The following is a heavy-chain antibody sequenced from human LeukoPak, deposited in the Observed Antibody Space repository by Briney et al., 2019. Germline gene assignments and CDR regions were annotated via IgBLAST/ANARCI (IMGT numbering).Heavy chain of an antibody. CDR2: ISSGSSYI. CDR3: AKEVDIVVVPAAIPGLLDY. CDR1: GFTFSSYS. V-gene: IGHV3-21*04. D-gene: IGHD2-2*03. Sequence: PGGSLRLSCAASGFTFSSYSMNWVRQAPGKGLEWVSSISSGSSYIYYADSVKGRFTISRDNAKNSLYLQMNSLRAEDTAVYYCAKEVDIVVVPAAIPGLLDYWGQGTLVTVSS. J-gene: IGHJ4*02.